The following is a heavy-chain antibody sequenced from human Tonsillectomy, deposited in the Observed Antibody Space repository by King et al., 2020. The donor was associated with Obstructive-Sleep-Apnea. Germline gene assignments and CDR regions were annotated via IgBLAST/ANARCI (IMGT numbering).Heavy chain of an antibody. Sequence: VQLVESGGGLVRPGGSLRLSCAASGFTFSSYAMSWVRQAPGKGLEWVSAISGSGGSTYYADSVKGRFTLSRDNSKNTQYLQMNSLRAEDTAVYYCAKPEYYLWGSYRYDYFDYWGQGTLVTVSS. CDR3: AKPEYYLWGSYRYDYFDY. CDR1: GFTFSSYA. D-gene: IGHD3-16*02. J-gene: IGHJ4*02. V-gene: IGHV3-23*04. CDR2: ISGSGGST.